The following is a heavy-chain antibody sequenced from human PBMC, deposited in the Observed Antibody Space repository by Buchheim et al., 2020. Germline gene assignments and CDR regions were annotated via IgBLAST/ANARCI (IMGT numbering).Heavy chain of an antibody. CDR3: ASMTIWSRMIDY. J-gene: IGHJ4*02. CDR2: IYYSGST. CDR1: GGSISSYY. Sequence: QVQLQESGPGLVKPSETLSLTCTVSGGSISSYYWSWIRQPPGKGLEWIGYIYYSGSTNYNPSLKSRVTISVDTSKNQFSLKLSSVTAADTAVYYCASMTIWSRMIDYWGQGTL. V-gene: IGHV4-59*01. D-gene: IGHD4/OR15-4a*01.